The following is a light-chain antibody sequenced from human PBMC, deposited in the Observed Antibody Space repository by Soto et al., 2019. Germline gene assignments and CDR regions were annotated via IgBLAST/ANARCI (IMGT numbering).Light chain of an antibody. V-gene: IGKV3-11*01. CDR2: DAS. Sequence: EIVLTQSPATLSLSPGERATLSCRASQSVSSYLAWYQQKPGQAPRLLIYDASNRATGIPARFSGSGSGTDFTLNISSLEPEDFAVYYCQQRSNWPQVTVGGGTKVEIK. J-gene: IGKJ4*01. CDR1: QSVSSY. CDR3: QQRSNWPQVT.